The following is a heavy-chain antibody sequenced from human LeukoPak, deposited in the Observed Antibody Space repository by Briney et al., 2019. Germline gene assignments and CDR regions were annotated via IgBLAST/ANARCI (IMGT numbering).Heavy chain of an antibody. Sequence: GGSPRLSCAASGFTFSSYSMNWVRQAPGKGLEWVSSISSSSSYIYYADSVKGRFTISRDNAKNSLYLQMNSLRAEDTAVYYCARGRGAAAQNPFDYWGQGTLVTVSS. CDR2: ISSSSSYI. J-gene: IGHJ4*02. V-gene: IGHV3-21*01. CDR3: ARGRGAAAQNPFDY. CDR1: GFTFSSYS. D-gene: IGHD6-13*01.